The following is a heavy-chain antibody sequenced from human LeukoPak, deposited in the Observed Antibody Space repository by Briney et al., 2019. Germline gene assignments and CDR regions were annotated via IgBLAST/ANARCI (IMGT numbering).Heavy chain of an antibody. CDR1: GFTFSNYW. J-gene: IGHJ4*02. Sequence: PGGSLRLSCAASGFTFSNYWMSWVRQAPGKGLEWVADINQDGSETYYADSVKGRFTMSRDNAKNSLDLQMNSLRAEDTAVYYCARPELPGWSVLSDFWGQGTLVTVSS. CDR3: ARPELPGWSVLSDF. V-gene: IGHV3-7*01. D-gene: IGHD2-15*01. CDR2: INQDGSET.